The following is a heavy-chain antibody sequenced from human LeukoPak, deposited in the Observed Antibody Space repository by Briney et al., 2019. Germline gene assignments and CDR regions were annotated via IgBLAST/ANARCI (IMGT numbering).Heavy chain of an antibody. V-gene: IGHV3-30-3*01. J-gene: IGHJ4*02. CDR1: GFTFSSYA. CDR3: AKGGEYSDF. D-gene: IGHD5-18*01. Sequence: PGGSLRLSCAASGFTFSSYAMHWVRHAPGKGLEWLAVISSDGSTKYYANSVQGRFTVSRDNSQNTLSLQMNSLRAEDTAIYYCAKGGEYSDFWGQGTLVTVSS. CDR2: ISSDGSTK.